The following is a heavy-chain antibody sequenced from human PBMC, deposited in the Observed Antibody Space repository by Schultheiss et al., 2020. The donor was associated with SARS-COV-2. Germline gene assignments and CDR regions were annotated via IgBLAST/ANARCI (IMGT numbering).Heavy chain of an antibody. J-gene: IGHJ6*02. CDR3: ARDLSGTMTRDYYYGMDV. CDR1: GFTFSSYS. CDR2: ISSSSSYI. V-gene: IGHV3-21*01. Sequence: GGSLRLSCAASGFTFSSYSMNWVRQAPGKGLEWVSSISSSSSYIYYADSVKGRFTISRDNAKNSLYLQMNSLRAEDTAVYYCARDLSGTMTRDYYYGMDVWGQGTTVTVSS. D-gene: IGHD3-22*01.